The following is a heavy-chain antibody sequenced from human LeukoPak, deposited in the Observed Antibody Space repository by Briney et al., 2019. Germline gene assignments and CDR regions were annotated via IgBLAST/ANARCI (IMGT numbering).Heavy chain of an antibody. J-gene: IGHJ4*02. V-gene: IGHV3-21*01. Sequence: PGGSLRLSCAASGFTFSSYSMNWVRQAPGKGLEWVASISSSSSYIYYADSVKGRFTISRDNAKNSLYLQMNSLRAEDTAVYYCARGFYVPATETGDYWGQGTLVTVSS. CDR2: ISSSSSYI. CDR1: GFTFSSYS. D-gene: IGHD2-2*01. CDR3: ARGFYVPATETGDY.